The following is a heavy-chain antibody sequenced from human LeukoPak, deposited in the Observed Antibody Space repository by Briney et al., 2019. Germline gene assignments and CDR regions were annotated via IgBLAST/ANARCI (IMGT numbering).Heavy chain of an antibody. J-gene: IGHJ6*03. D-gene: IGHD4-23*01. CDR2: IIPIFGTA. Sequence: SVKVSCKASGGTFSSYAISWVRQARGQGLEWMGRIIPIFGTANYAQKFQGRVTITTDESTSTAYMELSSLRSEDTAVYYSARGGGNSRLGGYYYYYMDAWGKGTTVTVSS. V-gene: IGHV1-69*05. CDR1: GGTFSSYA. CDR3: ARGGGNSRLGGYYYYYMDA.